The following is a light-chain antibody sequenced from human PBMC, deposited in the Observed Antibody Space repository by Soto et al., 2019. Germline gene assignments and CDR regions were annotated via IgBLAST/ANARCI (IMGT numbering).Light chain of an antibody. Sequence: EIVLSQSPATLSLSPGERATLSCRASQSISSYLAWYQQKPGQAPKLLISDASNRATGIPARFSGSGSGTDFTLMISSLEPEDFGVYYCQQRGDWPVTFGQGTRLEIK. CDR3: QQRGDWPVT. CDR2: DAS. V-gene: IGKV3-11*01. J-gene: IGKJ5*01. CDR1: QSISSY.